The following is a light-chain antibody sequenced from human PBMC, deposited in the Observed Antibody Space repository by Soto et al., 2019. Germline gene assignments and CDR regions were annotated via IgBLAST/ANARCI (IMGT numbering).Light chain of an antibody. V-gene: IGLV2-8*01. CDR2: EVN. J-gene: IGLJ2*01. CDR1: SSDVGDYNY. CDR3: SSYAGKGV. Sequence: QSALTQPPSASGSPGQSVTISCTGTSSDVGDYNYVSWYQQHPGKAPKLMIYEVNKRPSGVPDRFSGSKSGNTASLTVSGLQTEDEADYYCSSYAGKGVFGGGTTLTVL.